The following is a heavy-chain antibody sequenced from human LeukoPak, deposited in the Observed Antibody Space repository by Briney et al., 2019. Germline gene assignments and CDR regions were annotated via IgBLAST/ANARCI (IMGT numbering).Heavy chain of an antibody. D-gene: IGHD4-23*01. CDR1: GYTFTGYY. J-gene: IGHJ5*02. Sequence: ASVKVSCKASGYTFTGYYMHWVRQAPGQGLEWMGWINPNSGGTNYAQKFQGRVTMTRDTSISTAYMELSRLRSDDTAVYYCARDNSVEDTAWWFDPWGQGALVTVSS. CDR2: INPNSGGT. CDR3: ARDNSVEDTAWWFDP. V-gene: IGHV1-2*02.